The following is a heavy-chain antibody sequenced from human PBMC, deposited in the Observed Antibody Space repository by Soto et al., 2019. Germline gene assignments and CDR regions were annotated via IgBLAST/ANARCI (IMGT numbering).Heavy chain of an antibody. J-gene: IGHJ4*02. CDR2: ISSSSSYI. Sequence: EVQLVESGGGLVKPGGSLRLSCAASGFTFSSYSMNWVRQAPGKGLEWVSSISSSSSYIYYADSVKGRFTISRDNAKNSLYLQMNSLRAEDTAVYYCARDLQGYSSGWSDYWGQGTLATVSS. D-gene: IGHD6-19*01. CDR1: GFTFSSYS. CDR3: ARDLQGYSSGWSDY. V-gene: IGHV3-21*01.